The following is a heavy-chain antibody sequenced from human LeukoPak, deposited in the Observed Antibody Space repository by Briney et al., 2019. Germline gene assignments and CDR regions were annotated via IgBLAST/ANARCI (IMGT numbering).Heavy chain of an antibody. CDR2: ISAYNGNT. Sequence: ASVKVSCKACGYTFTSYGISWVRQAPGQGLEWMGWISAYNGNTNYAQKLQGRVTMTTDTSTSTAYMELRSLRSDDTAVYYCARDRVLSYCSGGSCYFGYWGQGTLVTVSS. CDR3: ARDRVLSYCSGGSCYFGY. V-gene: IGHV1-18*01. D-gene: IGHD2-15*01. CDR1: GYTFTSYG. J-gene: IGHJ4*02.